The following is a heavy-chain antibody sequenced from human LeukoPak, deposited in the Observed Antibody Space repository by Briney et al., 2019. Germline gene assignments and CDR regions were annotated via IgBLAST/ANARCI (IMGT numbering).Heavy chain of an antibody. V-gene: IGHV4-30-4*08. CDR1: GGSTSSGDYY. Sequence: SETLSLTCTVSGGSTSSGDYYWSWIRQPPGKGLEWIGYISYSGSTYYNPSLKSRVTISVDTSKNQFSLKLSSVTAADTAVYYCARAPTTMVRYLPRAFDYWGQGTLVTVSS. D-gene: IGHD3-10*01. J-gene: IGHJ4*02. CDR2: ISYSGST. CDR3: ARAPTTMVRYLPRAFDY.